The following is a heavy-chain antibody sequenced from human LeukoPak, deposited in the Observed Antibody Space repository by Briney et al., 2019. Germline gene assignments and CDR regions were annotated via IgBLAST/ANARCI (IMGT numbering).Heavy chain of an antibody. CDR3: ARELSSITSCPTY. Sequence: GESPETPFYGSGYRFPSYWLAWVRPMPGKGAEWVGVIYPGTANITNSPSFQGQVTISADKSVSTAYLHWSSLTASDTAIYYCARELSSITSCPTYWGQGTRVSVSS. D-gene: IGHD2-2*01. J-gene: IGHJ4*02. CDR2: IYPGTANI. V-gene: IGHV5-51*01. CDR1: GYRFPSYW.